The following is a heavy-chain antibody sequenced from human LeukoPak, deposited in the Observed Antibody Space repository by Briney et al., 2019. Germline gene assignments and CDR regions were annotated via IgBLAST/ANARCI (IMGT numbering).Heavy chain of an antibody. V-gene: IGHV3-33*01. Sequence: GGSLRLSCAASGFTFSSYGMHWVRQAPGKGLEWVAVIWYDGSNKYYADSVKGRFTISRDNSKNTLYLQTNSLRAEDTAVYYCARDIYSNGYLGYWGQGTLVTVSS. J-gene: IGHJ4*02. CDR2: IWYDGSNK. CDR3: ARDIYSNGYLGY. CDR1: GFTFSSYG. D-gene: IGHD4-11*01.